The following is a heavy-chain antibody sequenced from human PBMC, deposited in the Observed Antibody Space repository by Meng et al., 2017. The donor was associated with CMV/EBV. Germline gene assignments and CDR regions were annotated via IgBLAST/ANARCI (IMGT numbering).Heavy chain of an antibody. CDR1: YTFTSYA. Sequence: YTFTSYAMHWVRQAPGQRLEWMGWSNAGNGNTKYSQEFQGRVTITRDTSASTAYMELSSLRSEDTAVYYCARVDVDTAMDEEGFDYWGQGTLVTVSS. D-gene: IGHD5-18*01. CDR2: SNAGNGNT. V-gene: IGHV1-3*02. J-gene: IGHJ4*02. CDR3: ARVDVDTAMDEEGFDY.